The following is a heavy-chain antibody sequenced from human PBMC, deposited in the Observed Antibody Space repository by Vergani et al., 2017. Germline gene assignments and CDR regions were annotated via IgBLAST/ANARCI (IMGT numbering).Heavy chain of an antibody. V-gene: IGHV3-30-3*01. D-gene: IGHD1-26*01. CDR3: ARDGWELLDYCYYMDV. J-gene: IGHJ6*03. CDR1: GFALNRHA. CDR2: ISFDGTNE. Sequence: QVQLVESGGGVVQPGTSLRLSCVVSGFALNRHAMYWVRQAPGKGREWVVGISFDGTNEYYPNLVKGRFTISRDNAKNTLYLQMDSLRAEDTAVYYCARDGWELLDYCYYMDVWGKGTTVTVSS.